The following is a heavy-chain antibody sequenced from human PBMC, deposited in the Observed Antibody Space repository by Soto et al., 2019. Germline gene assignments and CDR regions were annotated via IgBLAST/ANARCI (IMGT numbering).Heavy chain of an antibody. CDR1: GGSISSYY. V-gene: IGHV4-59*01. D-gene: IGHD3-10*01. CDR3: ATRTGGGWLGELLPPWYFDY. CDR2: IYYSGST. J-gene: IGHJ4*02. Sequence: PSETLSLTCTVSGGSISSYYWSWIRQPPGKGLEWIGYIYYSGSTNYNPSLKSRVTISVDTSKNQFSLKLSSVTAADTAVYYCATRTGGGWLGELLPPWYFDYWGQGTLVTVSS.